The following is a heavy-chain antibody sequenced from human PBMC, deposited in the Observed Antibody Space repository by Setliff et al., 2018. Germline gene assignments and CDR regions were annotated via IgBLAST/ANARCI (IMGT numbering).Heavy chain of an antibody. D-gene: IGHD2-2*01. CDR2: INGGNGNT. J-gene: IGHJ4*02. V-gene: IGHV1-3*01. Sequence: ASVKVSCKASGYSFSTYAMHWVRQAPGQRLEWMGWINGGNGNTKYSQKFQGRITITRDTSASTAYMEMSSLRSEDTAVYYCARDREYCSRTSCCIDYWGQGALVT. CDR3: ARDREYCSRTSCCIDY. CDR1: GYSFSTYA.